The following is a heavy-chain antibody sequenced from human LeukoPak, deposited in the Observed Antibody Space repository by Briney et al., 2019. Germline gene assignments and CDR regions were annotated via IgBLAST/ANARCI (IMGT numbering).Heavy chain of an antibody. V-gene: IGHV3-20*04. D-gene: IGHD2-2*01. Sequence: GGSLRLSCAASGFTFDDYGMSWVRQAPGKGLEWVSGINWNGGCTGYADSVKGRFTISRDNAKNSLYLQMNSLRAEDTALYYYARDAGQLLSYYYYYMDVWGKGTTVTVSS. CDR2: INWNGGCT. J-gene: IGHJ6*03. CDR1: GFTFDDYG. CDR3: ARDAGQLLSYYYYYMDV.